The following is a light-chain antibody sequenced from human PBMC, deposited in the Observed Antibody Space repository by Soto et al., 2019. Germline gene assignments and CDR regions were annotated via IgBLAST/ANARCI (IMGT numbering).Light chain of an antibody. J-gene: IGLJ2*01. CDR2: STN. CDR3: VLYMGSGISV. CDR1: SGSVSTSYY. V-gene: IGLV8-61*01. Sequence: VVTQEPSFSVSPGRTVTLTCGLSSGSVSTSYYPSWYQQTPGQAPRTLIYSTNTRSSGVPDRFSGSILGNKAALTITGAQADDESDYYCVLYMGSGISVFGGGTKVTVL.